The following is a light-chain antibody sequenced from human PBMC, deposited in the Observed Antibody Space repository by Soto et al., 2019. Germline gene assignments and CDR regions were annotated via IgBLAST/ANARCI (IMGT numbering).Light chain of an antibody. J-gene: IGKJ4*01. CDR2: AAS. V-gene: IGKV1-9*01. CDR1: QGIRDF. Sequence: DIQLTQSPSFLSASVGDRVTITCRASQGIRDFLAWYQQKPGQPPKLLIYAASTLQTGATTRFSGIASGTEFTLINSNPQPAYVATYYCQQFNVYPLSFGGGTKVEIK. CDR3: QQFNVYPLS.